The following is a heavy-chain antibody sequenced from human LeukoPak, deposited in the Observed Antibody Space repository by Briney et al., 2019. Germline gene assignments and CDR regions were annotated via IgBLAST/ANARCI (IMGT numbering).Heavy chain of an antibody. V-gene: IGHV3-15*01. Sequence: GGSLRLSCAASEFTFSNAWMSWVRQAPGKGLEWVGRIKSKTDGGTTDYAAPVKGRFTISRDDSKNTLYLQMNSLKTEDTAVYYCTTIVGDRRGAFDIWGQGTMVTVSS. CDR1: EFTFSNAW. CDR3: TTIVGDRRGAFDI. D-gene: IGHD1-26*01. CDR2: IKSKTDGGTT. J-gene: IGHJ3*02.